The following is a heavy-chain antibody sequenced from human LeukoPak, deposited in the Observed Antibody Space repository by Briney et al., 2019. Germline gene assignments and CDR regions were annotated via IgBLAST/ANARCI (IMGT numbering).Heavy chain of an antibody. V-gene: IGHV4-59*01. CDR2: IYYSGST. J-gene: IGHJ4*02. CDR3: ARGENYYDSSGYYYPFDY. Sequence: PLETLSLTCTVSGGSISSYYWSWIRRPPGKGLEWIGYIYYSGSTNYNPSLKSRVTISVDTSKNQFSLKLSSVTAADTAVYYCARGENYYDSSGYYYPFDYWGQGTLVTVSS. D-gene: IGHD3-22*01. CDR1: GGSISSYY.